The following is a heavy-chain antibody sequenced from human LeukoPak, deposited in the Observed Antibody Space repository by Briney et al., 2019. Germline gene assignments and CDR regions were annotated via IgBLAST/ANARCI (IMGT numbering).Heavy chain of an antibody. J-gene: IGHJ4*02. Sequence: SETLSLTCTVSGGSISSNSYYWVWIRQPPGKGPEWIGSTSYSGNTHYNLSLKSRLTISVDTSKNQFSLKVTSVTAADTAVYYCARNYYDGSGYFYWGQGTLVTVSS. CDR2: TSYSGNT. CDR3: ARNYYDGSGYFY. D-gene: IGHD3-22*01. CDR1: GGSISSNSYY. V-gene: IGHV4-39*07.